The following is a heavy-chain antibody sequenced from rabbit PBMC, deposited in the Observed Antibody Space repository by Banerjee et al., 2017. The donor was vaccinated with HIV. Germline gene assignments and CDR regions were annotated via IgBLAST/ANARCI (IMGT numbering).Heavy chain of an antibody. CDR2: INTISGDT. J-gene: IGHJ4*01. Sequence: QEQLEESGGGLVQPEGSLTLTCKASGSDISSNAMCWVRQAPGKGLEWIACINTISGDTVSETWANGPFTISKTSSSTVTLQMTSMTAADTASYFCARNLAGVIGWNFGLWGPGTLVTVS. V-gene: IGHV1S45*01. D-gene: IGHD4-1*01. CDR1: GSDISSNA. CDR3: ARNLAGVIGWNFGL.